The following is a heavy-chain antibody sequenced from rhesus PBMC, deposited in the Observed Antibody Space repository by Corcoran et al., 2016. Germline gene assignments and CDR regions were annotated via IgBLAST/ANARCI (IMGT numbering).Heavy chain of an antibody. CDR2: ISYSGST. D-gene: IGHD3-16*01. Sequence: QLQLQESGPGLVKPSETLSLTCAVSGYSISSGYGWSWIRHPPGKGLEWIGYISYSGSTSYNPSLTSRVTMSRDTSKNQFSRKLSSVTAADTAVYYCARDTLYYYSGSPIDYWGQGVLVTGSS. CDR1: GYSISSGYG. J-gene: IGHJ4*01. CDR3: ARDTLYYYSGSPIDY. V-gene: IGHV4-122*02.